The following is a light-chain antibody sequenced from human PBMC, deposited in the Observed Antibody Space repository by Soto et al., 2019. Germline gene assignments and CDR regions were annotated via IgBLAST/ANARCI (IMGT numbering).Light chain of an antibody. CDR3: QQRSNWLT. V-gene: IGKV3D-20*02. Sequence: EIVLTQSPGTLSLSPGERATLSCRASQSVSSGHLAWYQQKPGQAPRLLIHGVSSRATGIPDRFSGSGSGTDFALTISRLEPEDFAVYYCQQRSNWLTFGGGTKVEIK. CDR1: QSVSSGH. J-gene: IGKJ4*01. CDR2: GVS.